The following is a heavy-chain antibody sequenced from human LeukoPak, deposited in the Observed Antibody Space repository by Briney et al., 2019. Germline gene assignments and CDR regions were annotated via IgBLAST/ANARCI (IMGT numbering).Heavy chain of an antibody. V-gene: IGHV4-31*03. CDR1: GDSISSRTYY. D-gene: IGHD3-10*02. CDR2: IWNSGST. J-gene: IGHJ5*02. Sequence: SQTLSLTCSVSGDSISSRTYYWTWIRQHPEKGLEWIGYIWNSGSTNYNPALKSRVTISVDTSKNQFSLKLTSVTAPDTAIYYCARDVSTMFPNWFDPWGQGILVIVSS. CDR3: ARDVSTMFPNWFDP.